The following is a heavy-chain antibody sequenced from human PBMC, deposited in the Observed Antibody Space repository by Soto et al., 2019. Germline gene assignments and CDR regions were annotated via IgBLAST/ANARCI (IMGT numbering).Heavy chain of an antibody. CDR3: ARGVRPNCSSTSCYGGSYYYYYMGV. V-gene: IGHV4-34*01. J-gene: IGHJ6*03. Sequence: SETLSLTCAVYGGSFIGYYWSWIRQPPGKGLEWIGEINHSGSTNYNPSLKSRVTISVDTSKNQFSLKLSSVTAADTAVYYCARGVRPNCSSTSCYGGSYYYYYMGVWGKGTTVT. D-gene: IGHD2-2*01. CDR1: GGSFIGYY. CDR2: INHSGST.